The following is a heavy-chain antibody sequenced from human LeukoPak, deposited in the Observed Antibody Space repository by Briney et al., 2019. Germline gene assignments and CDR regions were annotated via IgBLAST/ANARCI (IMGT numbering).Heavy chain of an antibody. D-gene: IGHD2-21*02. Sequence: GGALRLSCAASGFTFHDYPMHWVPQTPGKGLEWVSLISRDGGSTYYEDYVKGRFTISRDNSKISLYLQMNSLRTEDTALYYCAKDTLTSWYYYYGMDVWGQGTTVTVSS. CDR3: AKDTLTSWYYYYGMDV. J-gene: IGHJ6*02. CDR2: ISRDGGST. V-gene: IGHV3-43*02. CDR1: GFTFHDYP.